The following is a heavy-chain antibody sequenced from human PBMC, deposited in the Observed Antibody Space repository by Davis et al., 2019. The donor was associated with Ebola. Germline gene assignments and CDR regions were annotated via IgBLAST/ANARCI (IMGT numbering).Heavy chain of an antibody. Sequence: PGGSLRLSCAASGFTFSSYWMSWVRQAPGKGLEWVANIKQDGSEKYYVDSVKGRFTISRDNAKNSLYLQMNSLRAEDTAVYYCARSPPAEPLDYYYGMDVWGQGTTVTVSS. CDR3: ARSPPAEPLDYYYGMDV. CDR1: GFTFSSYW. J-gene: IGHJ6*02. V-gene: IGHV3-7*01. CDR2: IKQDGSEK.